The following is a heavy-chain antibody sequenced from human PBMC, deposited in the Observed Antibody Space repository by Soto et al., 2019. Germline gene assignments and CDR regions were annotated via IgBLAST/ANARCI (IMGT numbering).Heavy chain of an antibody. Sequence: ASVKVSCKASGFTFSTNDINWVRQAPGQGLQWMGWMNANVDATDSPQEFKGRVTMTWNASISTAYMELSNLKSDDTAVYYCAREGVSGSSLWLDPWGQGTLVTVSS. CDR3: AREGVSGSSLWLDP. D-gene: IGHD3-10*01. CDR1: GFTFSTND. J-gene: IGHJ5*02. CDR2: MNANVDAT. V-gene: IGHV1-8*01.